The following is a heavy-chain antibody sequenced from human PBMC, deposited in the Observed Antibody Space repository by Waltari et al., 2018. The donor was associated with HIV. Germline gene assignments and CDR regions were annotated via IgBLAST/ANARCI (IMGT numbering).Heavy chain of an antibody. V-gene: IGHV3-30*04. CDR1: GFTFSSYA. Sequence: QVQLVESGGGVVQPGRSLRLSCAASGFTFSSYAMHWFRQAPGKGLVWVAVISYDGSNKYYADSVKGRFTISRDNSKNTLYLQMNSLRAEDTAVYYCARAKPIVATIITPTNPRYYFDYWGQGTLVTVSS. CDR3: ARAKPIVATIITPTNPRYYFDY. J-gene: IGHJ4*02. CDR2: ISYDGSNK. D-gene: IGHD5-12*01.